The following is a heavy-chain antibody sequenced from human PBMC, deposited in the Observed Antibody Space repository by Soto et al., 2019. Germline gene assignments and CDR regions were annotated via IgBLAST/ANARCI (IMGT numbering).Heavy chain of an antibody. CDR3: ARFVRWGQSNPPGIFDY. J-gene: IGHJ4*02. D-gene: IGHD2-15*01. CDR2: IYYSGST. V-gene: IGHV4-30-4*01. CDR1: GGSISSGNFY. Sequence: SETLSLTCTVSGGSISSGNFYWNWIRQPPGKGLEWIGYIYYSGSTFYNPSLKSRITISVDTSRNQFSLKLSSVTAADTAVYYCARFVRWGQSNPPGIFDYWGQGTPVPVYS.